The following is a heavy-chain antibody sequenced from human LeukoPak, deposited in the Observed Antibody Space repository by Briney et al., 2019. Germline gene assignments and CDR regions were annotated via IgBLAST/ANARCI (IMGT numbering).Heavy chain of an antibody. CDR1: GFTFTTYW. CDR3: ARISPTSHFDF. D-gene: IGHD3-16*01. V-gene: IGHV3-74*01. J-gene: IGHJ4*02. Sequence: GGSLRLSCVASGFTFTTYWMHWVRQAPGKGLVWVSRTNGDGSNSNYADSVKGRFTISRDNARNTLYLQMNGLRAEDTALYYCARISPTSHFDFWGQGTLVTVSS. CDR2: TNGDGSNS.